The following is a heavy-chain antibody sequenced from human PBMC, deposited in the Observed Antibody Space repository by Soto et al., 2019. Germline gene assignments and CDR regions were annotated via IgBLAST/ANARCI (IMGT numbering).Heavy chain of an antibody. CDR1: GGTLSSYA. CDR3: ARFIRYCSSTSCYELDP. J-gene: IGHJ5*02. Sequence: QVQLVQSGAEVKKPGSSVKVSCKASGGTLSSYAISWVRLAPGQGLEWMGGIIPIFGTANYAQKFQGRVTITGDESTSTAYMELRSLRSEDTTVYYCARFIRYCSSTSCYELDPWGQGTLVTVSS. D-gene: IGHD2-2*01. CDR2: IIPIFGTA. V-gene: IGHV1-69*01.